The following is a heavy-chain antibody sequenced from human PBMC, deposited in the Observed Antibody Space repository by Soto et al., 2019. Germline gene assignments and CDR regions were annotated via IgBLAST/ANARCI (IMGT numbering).Heavy chain of an antibody. D-gene: IGHD5-18*01. CDR1: GFSLNSRGVG. J-gene: IGHJ4*02. CDR3: AHFPGYTYGFVY. CDR2: IYWDDDK. Sequence: QITLKESGPTLVTPTQTLTLTCTFSGFSLNSRGVGVGWIRQPPGKALEWLALIYWDDDKWYSPSLKSRLTITKDTSKNQVVLIMTNMDPVDTATYSCAHFPGYTYGFVYWGQGTLVTVSS. V-gene: IGHV2-5*02.